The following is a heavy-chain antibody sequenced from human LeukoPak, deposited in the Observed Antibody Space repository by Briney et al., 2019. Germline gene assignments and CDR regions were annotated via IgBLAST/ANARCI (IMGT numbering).Heavy chain of an antibody. Sequence: ASVKVSCKASGYTFTSYGISWVRQAPGQGLEWMGWISAYNGNTNYAQKPQGRVTMTTDTSTSTAYMELRSLRSDDTAVYYCARNKYPEGGIVVVPANYYYYGMDVWGQGTTVTVSS. CDR2: ISAYNGNT. V-gene: IGHV1-18*01. CDR3: ARNKYPEGGIVVVPANYYYYGMDV. CDR1: GYTFTSYG. J-gene: IGHJ6*02. D-gene: IGHD2-2*01.